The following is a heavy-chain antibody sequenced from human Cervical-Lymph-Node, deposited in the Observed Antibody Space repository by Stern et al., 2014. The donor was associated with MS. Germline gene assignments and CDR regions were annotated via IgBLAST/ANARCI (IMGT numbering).Heavy chain of an antibody. CDR2: IYWDDDK. V-gene: IGHV2-5*02. D-gene: IGHD3-3*01. Sequence: QVTLRESGPTLVKPTQTLTLTCTFSGFSLSTSGVGVGWIRQPPGKALEWLSLIYWDDDKRYNPSLKTRLTITQDTSKNQVVLTMTDMDPMDTATYYCAHRFRVRQDFDFWGQGTLVTVSS. J-gene: IGHJ4*02. CDR1: GFSLSTSGVG. CDR3: AHRFRVRQDFDF.